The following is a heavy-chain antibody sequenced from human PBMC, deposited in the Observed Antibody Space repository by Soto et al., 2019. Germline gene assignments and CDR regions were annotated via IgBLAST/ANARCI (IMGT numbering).Heavy chain of an antibody. CDR1: GGTFSSYA. D-gene: IGHD6-13*01. J-gene: IGHJ4*02. CDR2: IIPIFGTA. V-gene: IGHV1-69*13. Sequence: SVKVSCKASGGTFSSYAISWVRQAPGQGLEWMGGIIPIFGTANYAQKFQGRVTITADESTSTAYMELSSLRSEDTAVYYCAISPYSSSWYGVYWGQGTLVTVYS. CDR3: AISPYSSSWYGVY.